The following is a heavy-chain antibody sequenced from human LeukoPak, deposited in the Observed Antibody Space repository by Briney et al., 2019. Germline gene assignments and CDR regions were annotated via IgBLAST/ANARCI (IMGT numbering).Heavy chain of an antibody. J-gene: IGHJ4*02. D-gene: IGHD2-15*01. CDR1: GYTFTSYG. CDR2: ISAYNGNT. CDR3: ARSGWDY. V-gene: IGHV1-18*01. Sequence: ASVKVSCKASGYTFTSYGISWVRQAPGQGHEWVGWISAYNGNTNYAQKLQGGVTMTTDTSTSTAYMGQRSLRAVVSAVYYCARSGWDYWGQGTLVTVSS.